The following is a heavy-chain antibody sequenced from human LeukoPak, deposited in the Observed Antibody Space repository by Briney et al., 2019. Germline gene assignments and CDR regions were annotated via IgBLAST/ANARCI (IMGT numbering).Heavy chain of an antibody. CDR1: GLPFSSYA. J-gene: IGHJ4*02. V-gene: IGHV3-23*01. D-gene: IGHD4-11*01. CDR3: AKDRGMTTVTTVDF. Sequence: GGSLRLSCAASGLPFSSYAMTWVRQATGKGLEWVSTISSIDGSAYYADSVKSRFTNSRDNSKNTLYLQMKSLRAEDTAVYYCAKDRGMTTVTTVDFWGQGALVTVSS. CDR2: ISSIDGSA.